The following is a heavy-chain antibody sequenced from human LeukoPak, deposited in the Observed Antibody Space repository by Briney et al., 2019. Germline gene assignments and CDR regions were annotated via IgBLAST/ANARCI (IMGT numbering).Heavy chain of an antibody. Sequence: SSETLSLTCTVSGGSISSHYWSWIRQPPGKGLEWIGYIYYSGSTNYNPSLKSRVTISVDTSKNQFSLKLSSVTAADTAVYYCARAVAGPLDYWGQGTLVTVSS. CDR2: IYYSGST. CDR1: GGSISSHY. J-gene: IGHJ4*02. CDR3: ARAVAGPLDY. D-gene: IGHD6-19*01. V-gene: IGHV4-59*11.